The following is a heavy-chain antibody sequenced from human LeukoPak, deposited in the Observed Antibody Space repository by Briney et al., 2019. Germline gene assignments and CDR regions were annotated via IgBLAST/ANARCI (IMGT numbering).Heavy chain of an antibody. D-gene: IGHD2/OR15-2a*01. J-gene: IGHJ6*02. CDR2: VWHDGSNK. CDR3: ARDDFSQGYSFYGMDV. CDR1: GFTFSTYG. Sequence: GRSLRLSCAASGFTFSTYGVHWVRQAPGKGLEWVAVVWHDGSNKYYADSVKGRFTIFRDNSKNTLSLQMSSLRAEDTAVYYCARDDFSQGYSFYGMDVWGQGTTVTVSS. V-gene: IGHV3-33*01.